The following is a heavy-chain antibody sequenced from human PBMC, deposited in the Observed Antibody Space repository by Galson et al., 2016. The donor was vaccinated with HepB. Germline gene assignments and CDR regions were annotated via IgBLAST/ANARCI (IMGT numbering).Heavy chain of an antibody. CDR2: ISFDASNK. J-gene: IGHJ6*02. CDR3: ARDPDYGDHGYYGMDV. CDR1: GFTFRNYA. V-gene: IGHV3-30*04. Sequence: SLRLSCAASGFTFRNYAMHWVRQAPGKGLEWVAVISFDASNKFYADSVKGRFTISRDNSKNTLFLQMNSLTTEDTAVYYCARDPDYGDHGYYGMDVWGQGTTVTVSS. D-gene: IGHD4-17*01.